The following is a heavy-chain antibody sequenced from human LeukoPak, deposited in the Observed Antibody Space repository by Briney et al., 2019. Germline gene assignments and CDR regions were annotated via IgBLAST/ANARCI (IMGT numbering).Heavy chain of an antibody. Sequence: SETLSLTCAVYGGSFSGYYWSWIRQPPGKGLEWFGEINHSGSTNYNPSLKSRVTISVDTSKNQFSLKLSSVTAADTAVYYCARGHPRNYYDSSGYGAPFDYWGQGTLVTVSS. CDR2: INHSGST. D-gene: IGHD3-22*01. CDR3: ARGHPRNYYDSSGYGAPFDY. J-gene: IGHJ4*02. V-gene: IGHV4-34*01. CDR1: GGSFSGYY.